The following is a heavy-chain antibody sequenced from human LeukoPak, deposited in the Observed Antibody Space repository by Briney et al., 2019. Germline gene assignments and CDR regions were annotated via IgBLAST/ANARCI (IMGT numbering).Heavy chain of an antibody. CDR2: TYYRSKWYN. CDR1: GDSVSSNSVA. CDR3: ARDGYNYFDY. Sequence: SQTLSLTCSISGDSVSSNSVAWNWIRQSPSRGLEWLGRTYYRSKWYNDYAVSVKSRISIDPETSKNQFSLQLTSVIPEDTAVYYCARDGYNYFDYWGQGTPVTVSS. D-gene: IGHD5-24*01. J-gene: IGHJ4*02. V-gene: IGHV6-1*01.